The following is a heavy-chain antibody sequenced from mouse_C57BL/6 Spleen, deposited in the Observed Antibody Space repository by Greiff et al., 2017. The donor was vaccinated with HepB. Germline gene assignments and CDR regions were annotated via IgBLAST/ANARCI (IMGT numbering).Heavy chain of an antibody. Sequence: QVQLQQPGAELVRPGTSVKLSCKASGYTFTSYWMHWVKQRPGQGLEWIGVIDPSDSYTNYNQKFKGKATLTVDTSSSTAYMQLSSLTSEDSAVYYCANFITTVVATNFDVWGTGTTVTVSS. CDR2: IDPSDSYT. CDR1: GYTFTSYW. CDR3: ANFITTVVATNFDV. J-gene: IGHJ1*03. V-gene: IGHV1-59*01. D-gene: IGHD1-1*01.